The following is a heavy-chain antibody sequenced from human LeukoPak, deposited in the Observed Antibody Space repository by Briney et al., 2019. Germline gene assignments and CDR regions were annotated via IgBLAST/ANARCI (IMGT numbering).Heavy chain of an antibody. CDR3: ARDSASTGYMNAFDI. CDR2: IYYSGST. D-gene: IGHD3-22*01. J-gene: IGHJ3*02. CDR1: GGSVTSSGYY. Sequence: SETLSLTCTVSGGSVTSSGYYWSWVRQPPGKGLEYIGYIYYSGSTNYNPSLKSRVTISVDTSKNQFSLKLRSVTAADTAMYYCARDSASTGYMNAFDIWGQGTMVTVSS. V-gene: IGHV4-61*08.